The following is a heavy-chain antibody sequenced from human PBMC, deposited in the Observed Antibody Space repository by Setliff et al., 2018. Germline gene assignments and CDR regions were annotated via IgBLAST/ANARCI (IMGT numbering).Heavy chain of an antibody. CDR1: GYTFKTYG. V-gene: IGHV1-18*01. Sequence: ASVKVSCKASGYTFKTYGFTWVRQAPGQGLEWMGWISPYNGNANSAQKFQGRVTMTTDTSTSTAYMELKSLRYDDTAVYYCASRRADYYGSGSYYMEYWGQGTLVTVSS. CDR2: ISPYNGNA. J-gene: IGHJ4*02. D-gene: IGHD3-10*01. CDR3: ASRRADYYGSGSYYMEY.